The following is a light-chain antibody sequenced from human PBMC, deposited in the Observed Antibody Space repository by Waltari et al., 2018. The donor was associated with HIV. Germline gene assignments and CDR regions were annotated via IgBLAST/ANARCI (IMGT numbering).Light chain of an antibody. CDR3: HQYSDYLGS. Sequence: DIHMTQSPPTRTASVGDRVNITCRASQTVGDWLAWYQQKPGEGPSLLIYRATDVEIGVPSRFSGSASGTDFTLAIDSLHPDDFATYYCHQYSDYLGSFGQGTRVELK. J-gene: IGKJ1*01. CDR1: QTVGDW. CDR2: RAT. V-gene: IGKV1-5*03.